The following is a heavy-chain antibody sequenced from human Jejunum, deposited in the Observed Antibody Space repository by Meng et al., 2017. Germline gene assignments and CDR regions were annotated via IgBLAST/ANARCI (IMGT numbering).Heavy chain of an antibody. V-gene: IGHV3-30*18. D-gene: IGHD1-14*01. J-gene: IGHJ4*02. CDR1: GFIFSNFG. CDR2: ISDVGDRK. Sequence: QVQQVESGGSVVQPGRSLRRSCTASGFIFSNFGMHWVRQAPGKGLEWVGLISDVGDRKYFGESVKGRFTISRDNSKNTLYLQMDSLRREDTAIYYCAKDTGASQLDHWGQGTLVTVSS. CDR3: AKDTGASQLDH.